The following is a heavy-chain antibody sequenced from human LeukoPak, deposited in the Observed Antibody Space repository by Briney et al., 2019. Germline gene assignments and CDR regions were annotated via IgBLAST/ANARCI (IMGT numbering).Heavy chain of an antibody. Sequence: SETLSLTCTVSGGSINSYYWNWIRQPPGKGLEWIGYIYYSGSTIYSPSLKGRVTISVDTSKNQFSLKLTSVTAADTAVYYCARADGDLHFDYWGQGTLVTVSS. CDR3: ARADGDLHFDY. J-gene: IGHJ4*02. V-gene: IGHV4-59*01. CDR1: GGSINSYY. CDR2: IYYSGST. D-gene: IGHD4-17*01.